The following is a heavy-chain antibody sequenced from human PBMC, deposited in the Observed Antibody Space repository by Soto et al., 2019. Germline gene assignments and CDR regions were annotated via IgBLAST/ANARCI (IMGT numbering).Heavy chain of an antibody. D-gene: IGHD3-22*01. Sequence: ASVKVSCKASGYTFTSYDINWVRQATGQGLEWMGWMNPNSGNTGYAQKFQGRVTMTRNTSISTAYMELSSVRSEDTAVYYCARFTNYYDSSGYYYYYGMDVWGQGTTVTVSS. CDR3: ARFTNYYDSSGYYYYYGMDV. V-gene: IGHV1-8*01. J-gene: IGHJ6*02. CDR2: MNPNSGNT. CDR1: GYTFTSYD.